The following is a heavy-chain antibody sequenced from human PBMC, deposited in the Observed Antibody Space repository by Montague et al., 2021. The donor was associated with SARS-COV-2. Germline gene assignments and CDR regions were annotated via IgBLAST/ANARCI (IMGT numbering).Heavy chain of an antibody. J-gene: IGHJ4*02. CDR1: GGSISRYY. V-gene: IGHV4-59*01. CDR3: ARVGWAVGVGGYYFDY. Sequence: SETLSLTCTVSGGSISRYYWSWIRQPPGKGLEWSGDIYYGGSTNXNSSLKSRLTISVDTSENQFSLEVTSVTPADTAVYYCARVGWAVGVGGYYFDYWGQGTLVTVSS. CDR2: IYYGGST. D-gene: IGHD3-16*01.